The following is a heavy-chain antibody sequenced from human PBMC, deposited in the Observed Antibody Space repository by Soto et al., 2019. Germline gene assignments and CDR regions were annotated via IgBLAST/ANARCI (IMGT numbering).Heavy chain of an antibody. D-gene: IGHD6-6*01. J-gene: IGHJ6*02. CDR1: GGSISSYY. CDR2: IYYSGST. V-gene: IGHV4-59*01. CDR3: ARTPQSSRYYYYGMDV. Sequence: PSETLSLTCTVSGGSISSYYWSWIRQPPGKGLGWIGYIYYSGSTNYNPSLKSRVTISVDTSKNQFSLKLSSVTAADTAVYYCARTPQSSRYYYYGMDVWGQGTTVTVSS.